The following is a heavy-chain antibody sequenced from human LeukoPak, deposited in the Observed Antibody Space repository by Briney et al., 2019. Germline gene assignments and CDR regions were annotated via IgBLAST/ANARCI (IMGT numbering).Heavy chain of an antibody. CDR1: GGSIRSSSYY. CDR2: IYYSGST. J-gene: IGHJ4*02. D-gene: IGHD5-24*01. V-gene: IGHV4-39*07. CDR3: ARERRDGYRRFDY. Sequence: PSETLSLTCTVSGGSIRSSSYYWGWIRQPPGKGLERIGNIYYSGSTYYSPSLKSRVTISVDTSKNHFSLKLSSVTAADTAVYFCARERRDGYRRFDYWGQGTLVTVSS.